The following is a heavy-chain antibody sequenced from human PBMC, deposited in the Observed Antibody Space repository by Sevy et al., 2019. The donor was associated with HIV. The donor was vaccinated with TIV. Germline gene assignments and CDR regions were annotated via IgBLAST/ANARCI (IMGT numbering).Heavy chain of an antibody. J-gene: IGHJ6*02. CDR3: AREGVLIGGAIVSYGMDV. V-gene: IGHV1-69*13. CDR2: IIPIFGTA. Sequence: ASVKVSCKASGGTFSSYAISWVRQAPGQGLEWMGGIIPIFGTANYAQKFQGRVTITADESTSTAYMELSSLRGEDTAVYYCAREGVLIGGAIVSYGMDVWGQGTTVTVSS. D-gene: IGHD3-16*02. CDR1: GGTFSSYA.